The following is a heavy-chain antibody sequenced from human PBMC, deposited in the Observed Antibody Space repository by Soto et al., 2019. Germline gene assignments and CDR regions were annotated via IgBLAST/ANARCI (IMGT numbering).Heavy chain of an antibody. J-gene: IGHJ6*03. CDR2: INHSGST. D-gene: IGHD2-2*01. CDR3: ARNRPLGYCSSTSCYRRGEYYYYYMDV. V-gene: IGHV4-34*01. Sequence: QVQLQQWGAGLLKPSETLSLTCAVYGGSFSGYYWSWIRQPPGKGLEWIGEINHSGSTNYNPSLKSRVTLSVDTSKNQFSLKLSSVTAADTAVYYCARNRPLGYCSSTSCYRRGEYYYYYMDVWGKGTTVTVSS. CDR1: GGSFSGYY.